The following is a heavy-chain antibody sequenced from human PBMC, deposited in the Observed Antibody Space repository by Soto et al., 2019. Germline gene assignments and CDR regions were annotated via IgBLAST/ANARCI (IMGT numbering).Heavy chain of an antibody. Sequence: QVQLQQWGAGLLKPSETLSLTCAVYGGSFSGYYWSWIRKPPGKGLEWIGEINHSGSTNYNPSLKSRVTISVDTSKNQFSLKLSSVTAADTAVYYCARGRIVVVPAAIKNWFDPWGQGTLVTVSS. J-gene: IGHJ5*02. D-gene: IGHD2-2*01. CDR1: GGSFSGYY. CDR2: INHSGST. V-gene: IGHV4-34*01. CDR3: ARGRIVVVPAAIKNWFDP.